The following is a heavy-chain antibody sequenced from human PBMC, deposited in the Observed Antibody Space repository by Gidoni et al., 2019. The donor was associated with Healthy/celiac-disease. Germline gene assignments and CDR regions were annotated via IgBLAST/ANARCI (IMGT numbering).Heavy chain of an antibody. CDR3: ARVAMITFGGVIVEDYYGMDV. D-gene: IGHD3-16*02. J-gene: IGHJ6*02. Sequence: QVQLQQWGAGLLKPSETLSLTCAVYGGSFSGYYWSWIRQPPGKGLEWIGEINHSGSTNYNPSLKSRVTISVDTSKNQFSLKLSSVTAADTAVYYCARVAMITFGGVIVEDYYGMDVWGQGTTFTVSS. V-gene: IGHV4-34*01. CDR2: INHSGST. CDR1: GGSFSGYY.